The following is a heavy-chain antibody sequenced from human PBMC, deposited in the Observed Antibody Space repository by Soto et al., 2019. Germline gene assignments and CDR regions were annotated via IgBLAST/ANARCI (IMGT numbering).Heavy chain of an antibody. CDR3: GRDGIAARLFGY. J-gene: IGHJ4*02. V-gene: IGHV1-2*02. D-gene: IGHD6-6*01. Sequence: ASVKVSCKASGYTFTGYYMHWVRQAPGQELEWMGWINPNSGGTNYAQKFQGRVTMTRDTSISTAYMELSRLRSDDTAVYYCGRDGIAARLFGYWGQGTLVTVSS. CDR1: GYTFTGYY. CDR2: INPNSGGT.